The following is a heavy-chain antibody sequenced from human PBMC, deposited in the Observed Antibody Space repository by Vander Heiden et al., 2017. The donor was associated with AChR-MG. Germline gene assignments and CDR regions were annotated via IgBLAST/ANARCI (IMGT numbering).Heavy chain of an antibody. J-gene: IGHJ5*02. Sequence: QVQLVQSGAEVKKPGASVKVSCKASGYSFTRYDINWVGQASGQELEWMGWMNPNSGNTGYAQKFQGRVTMNRNTSISTAYMERSSLRSEDTAVYYGARGRQQGVDPWGQGTLVTVSS. V-gene: IGHV1-8*01. CDR3: ARGRQQGVDP. CDR2: MNPNSGNT. CDR1: GYSFTRYD.